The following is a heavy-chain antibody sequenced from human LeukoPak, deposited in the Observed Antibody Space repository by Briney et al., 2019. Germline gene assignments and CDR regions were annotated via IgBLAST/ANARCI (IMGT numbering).Heavy chain of an antibody. D-gene: IGHD1-26*01. CDR1: GGSISSYY. CDR3: ARWYSHGRYFDY. CDR2: IYYSGST. J-gene: IGHJ4*03. V-gene: IGHV4-59*01. Sequence: SETLSLTCTVSGGSISSYYWSWIRQPPGKGLEWIGYIYYSGSTNYNPSLKSRVTMSVDTSKNQFSLKLTSATAADTAVYYCARWYSHGRYFDYWGPGALVTVSS.